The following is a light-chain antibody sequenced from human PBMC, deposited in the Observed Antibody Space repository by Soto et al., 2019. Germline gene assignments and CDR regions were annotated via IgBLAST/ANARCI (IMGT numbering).Light chain of an antibody. Sequence: EIVMTQSPATLSVSPGERATLSCRASQSVSSNLAWYQQKPCQAPRLLIYGASTRATGIPARFSGSGSGTEFTLTISSLQSEDFAVYYCQQYKNWPPRTFGQGTKVDIK. J-gene: IGKJ1*01. CDR1: QSVSSN. CDR2: GAS. CDR3: QQYKNWPPRT. V-gene: IGKV3-15*01.